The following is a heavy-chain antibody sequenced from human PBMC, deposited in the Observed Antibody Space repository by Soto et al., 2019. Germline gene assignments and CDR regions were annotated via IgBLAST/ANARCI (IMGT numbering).Heavy chain of an antibody. Sequence: GASVKVSCKASGYTFTSYGISWVRQAPGQGLEWMGWISAYNGNTNYAQKLQGRVTMTTDTSTSTAYMELRSLRSDDTAVYYCARIWMSRRRWASDFWSGFPAPFDYWGQGTLVTVSS. V-gene: IGHV1-18*01. CDR1: GYTFTSYG. D-gene: IGHD3-3*01. J-gene: IGHJ4*02. CDR3: ARIWMSRRRWASDFWSGFPAPFDY. CDR2: ISAYNGNT.